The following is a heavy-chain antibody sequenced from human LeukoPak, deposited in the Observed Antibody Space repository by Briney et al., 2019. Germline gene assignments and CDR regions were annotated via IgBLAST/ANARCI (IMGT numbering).Heavy chain of an antibody. V-gene: IGHV1-2*02. J-gene: IGHJ4*02. Sequence: ASVKVSCKASGHTFTGYYMHWARQAPGQGLEWMGWIYPNSGGTNYAQKFQGRVTMTRDTSISTAYMELSRLRSDDTAVYYCAREPSGSGSYDYWGQGTLVTVSS. CDR3: AREPSGSGSYDY. CDR1: GHTFTGYY. CDR2: IYPNSGGT. D-gene: IGHD3-10*01.